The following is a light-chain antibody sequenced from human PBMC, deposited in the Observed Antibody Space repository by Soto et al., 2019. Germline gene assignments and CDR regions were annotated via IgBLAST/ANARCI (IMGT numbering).Light chain of an antibody. V-gene: IGLV2-23*02. J-gene: IGLJ1*01. CDR1: SSDVGSYNL. Sequence: QPALTQPASGTGSPGQSSTITCTGTSSDVGSYNLVSWYQQHPGKAPKLIISEVSKRPSGVSNRFSGSKSGNTASLTISGLQAEDEADYYCCSYAGSYTFEVFGTGTKVTVL. CDR3: CSYAGSYTFEV. CDR2: EVS.